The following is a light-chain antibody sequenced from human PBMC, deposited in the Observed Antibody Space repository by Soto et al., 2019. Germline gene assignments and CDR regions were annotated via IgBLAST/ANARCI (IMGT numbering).Light chain of an antibody. V-gene: IGKV3-11*01. CDR1: QSVSSS. Sequence: EIVLTQSPATLSLSPGERATLSCRASQSVSSSLAWYQQKPGQAPRLLIYDASNRATGIPARFSGSGSGTDFPLTISSLEPEDFAVYYCQQRSNWPPTHTFGQGTKLEIK. CDR3: QQRSNWPPTHT. CDR2: DAS. J-gene: IGKJ2*01.